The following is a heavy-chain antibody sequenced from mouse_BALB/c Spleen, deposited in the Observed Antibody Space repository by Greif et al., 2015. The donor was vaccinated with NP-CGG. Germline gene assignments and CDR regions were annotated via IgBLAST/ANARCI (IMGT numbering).Heavy chain of an antibody. D-gene: IGHD4-1*01. CDR1: GYTFTDYA. CDR2: ISTYYGDA. V-gene: IGHV1S137*01. J-gene: IGHJ4*01. CDR3: ARGLGAYAMDC. Sequence: QVQLQQSGAELVRPGVSVKISCKGSGYTFTDYAMHWVKQSHAKSLEWIGVISTYYGDASYNQKFKGKATMTVDKSSSTAYMELAGLTSEDSAIYYCARGLGAYAMDCWGQGTSVTVSS.